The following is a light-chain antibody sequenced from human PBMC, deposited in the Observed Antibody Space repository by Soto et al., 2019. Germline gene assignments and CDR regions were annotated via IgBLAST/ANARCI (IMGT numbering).Light chain of an antibody. J-gene: IGLJ1*01. Sequence: QSVPTQARAVSGSPGESFDISCSPAMSDVVGYTYVSWYHQHPGKAPKLMIYDVSTRPSGVPDRFSGSKSGNTASLTISGLQTEDEADYYCCSYEGRYTSVFGTATKLTVL. CDR2: DVS. V-gene: IGLV2-11*01. CDR3: CSYEGRYTSV. CDR1: MSDVVGYTY.